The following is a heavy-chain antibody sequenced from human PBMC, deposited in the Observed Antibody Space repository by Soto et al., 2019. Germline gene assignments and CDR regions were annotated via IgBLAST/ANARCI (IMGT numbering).Heavy chain of an antibody. Sequence: EVQLVESGGGLVQPGGSLRLSCAGSGLTLSRYWMHWVRQGPGKGLVWVSRINSDGGTTTYADSVKGRFTISRDNAKNTCDLQMNSLRAEDPAVYYCLAGETNYFDFWGQGTLVTVSS. V-gene: IGHV3-74*01. D-gene: IGHD3-10*01. CDR2: INSDGGTT. CDR3: LAGETNYFDF. J-gene: IGHJ4*02. CDR1: GLTLSRYW.